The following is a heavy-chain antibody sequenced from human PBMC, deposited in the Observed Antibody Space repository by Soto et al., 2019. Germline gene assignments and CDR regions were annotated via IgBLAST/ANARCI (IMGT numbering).Heavy chain of an antibody. CDR3: ARARKAADGPDY. V-gene: IGHV1-18*01. D-gene: IGHD6-13*01. J-gene: IGHJ4*01. Sequence: ASVKVSCKASGYTFTSYGISWVRQAPGQGIEWMGWVSGYNDNTNYAQKPQGRVTMTTDTSTSTAYMEVRSLRSDDTAVYYCARARKAADGPDYWGQGTLVTVSS. CDR1: GYTFTSYG. CDR2: VSGYNDNT.